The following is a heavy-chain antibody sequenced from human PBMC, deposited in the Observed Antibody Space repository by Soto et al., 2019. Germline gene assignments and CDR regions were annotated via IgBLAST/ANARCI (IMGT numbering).Heavy chain of an antibody. J-gene: IGHJ4*02. Sequence: SETLSLTCAVSGGSISRGEYYWSWLRQSPGKGLEWIGYIYYSGSTYYNPSLKSRATISVDTSKNQFSLKLSSVAAADTAVYYCARGAPVVNDYRGQGTLVTVSS. CDR1: GGSISRGEYY. CDR2: IYYSGST. CDR3: ARGAPVVNDY. D-gene: IGHD3-22*01. V-gene: IGHV4-30-4*01.